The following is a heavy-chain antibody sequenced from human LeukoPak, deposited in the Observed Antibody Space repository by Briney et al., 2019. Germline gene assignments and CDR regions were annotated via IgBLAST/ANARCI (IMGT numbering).Heavy chain of an antibody. Sequence: PSETLSLTCTVSGGSINSGGYYWSWTRQHPGKGLEWLGYIYYRGNTHYNSSLKSRVTISVDTSKNQFSLKLNSVSAADSAVYYCAREDHDYFAMDVWGQGTTVTVSS. J-gene: IGHJ6*02. CDR3: AREDHDYFAMDV. CDR1: GGSINSGGYY. V-gene: IGHV4-31*03. CDR2: IYYRGNT.